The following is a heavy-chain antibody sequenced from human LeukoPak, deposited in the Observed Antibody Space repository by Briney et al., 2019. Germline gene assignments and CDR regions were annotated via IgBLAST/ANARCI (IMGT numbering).Heavy chain of an antibody. CDR1: GGSFSGYY. D-gene: IGHD4-17*01. Sequence: SETLSLTCAVYGGSFSGYYWSWIRQPPGKELEWIGEINHSGSTNYSPSLKSRVTISLDTSKNQFSLKLSSVTAADTAVYYCAGTKATVSWFDPWGQGILVTVSS. CDR2: INHSGST. CDR3: AGTKATVSWFDP. J-gene: IGHJ5*02. V-gene: IGHV4-34*01.